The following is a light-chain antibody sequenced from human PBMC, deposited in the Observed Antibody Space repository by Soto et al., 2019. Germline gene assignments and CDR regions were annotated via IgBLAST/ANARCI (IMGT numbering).Light chain of an antibody. V-gene: IGKV3-15*01. J-gene: IGKJ2*01. Sequence: EIVMTQSPATLSVSPGERATLSCRASQSVSSNLAWYQQKPGQAPRLLIYGASTRATGIPARFSGSGSGTEFTLTISSLQSEDFAVYSCQQYNNWPYTFGQGTKREIK. CDR3: QQYNNWPYT. CDR1: QSVSSN. CDR2: GAS.